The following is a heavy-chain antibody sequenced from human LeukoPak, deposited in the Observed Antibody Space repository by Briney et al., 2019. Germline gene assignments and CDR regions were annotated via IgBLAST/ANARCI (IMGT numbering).Heavy chain of an antibody. CDR1: GGTFSSYA. CDR2: IIPILGIA. D-gene: IGHD5-24*01. CDR3: ARAPTGKMATISWWYFDY. Sequence: SVKVSCKASGGTFSSYAISWVRQAPGQGLEWMGRIIPILGIANYAQKFQGRVTITADKSTSTAYMELGSLRSEDTAVYYCARAPTGKMATISWWYFDYWGQGTLVTVSS. J-gene: IGHJ4*02. V-gene: IGHV1-69*04.